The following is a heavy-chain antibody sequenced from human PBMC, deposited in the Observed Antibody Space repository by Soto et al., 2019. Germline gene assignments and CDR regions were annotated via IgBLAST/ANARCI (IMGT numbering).Heavy chain of an antibody. CDR1: GFSFSDNY. Sequence: QVQLVESGGGLVKPGGSLRLSCVASGFSFSDNYMSWIRQAPGKGLEWVSFISSGGRDIYYADSVRGRFTISRDNGKNSLYLQMNSRRAEDTAVYYCAKQQLMVYSGYGMDVWGQGTTVTVSS. CDR3: AKQQLMVYSGYGMDV. V-gene: IGHV3-11*01. CDR2: ISSGGRDI. J-gene: IGHJ6*02. D-gene: IGHD2-8*01.